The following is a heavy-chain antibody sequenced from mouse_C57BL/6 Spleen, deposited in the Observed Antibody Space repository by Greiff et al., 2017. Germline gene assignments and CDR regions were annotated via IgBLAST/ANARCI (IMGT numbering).Heavy chain of an antibody. J-gene: IGHJ2*01. V-gene: IGHV1-80*01. D-gene: IGHD3-3*01. CDR2: IYPGDGDT. CDR1: GYAFSSYW. Sequence: VQLQQSGAELVKPGASVKISCKASGYAFSSYWMNWVKQRPGKGLEWIGQIYPGDGDTNYNGKIKGKATLTADKSSSTAYMQLSSLTSEDSAVYFCARGGTSHYFDYWGQGTTLTVSS. CDR3: ARGGTSHYFDY.